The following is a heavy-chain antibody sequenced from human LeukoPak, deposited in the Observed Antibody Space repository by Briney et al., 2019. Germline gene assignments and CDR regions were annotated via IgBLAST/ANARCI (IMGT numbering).Heavy chain of an antibody. J-gene: IGHJ4*02. V-gene: IGHV5-51*01. CDR3: ARPRRAERDLDF. Sequence: GESLKISCKASGYSFSNYWIGWVRQMPGKGLEWVAMINPDDTNIAYSPSFQGQVTISADRSISTAYLQWSSLKASDTAMYYCARPRRAERDLDFWGQGTLVTVSS. D-gene: IGHD1-1*01. CDR1: GYSFSNYW. CDR2: INPDDTNI.